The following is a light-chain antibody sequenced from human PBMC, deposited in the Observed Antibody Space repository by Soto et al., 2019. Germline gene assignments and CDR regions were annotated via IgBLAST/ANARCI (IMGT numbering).Light chain of an antibody. J-gene: IGKJ1*01. CDR1: QGIRND. Sequence: DIQMAQSPCSLSXSVGDXXXXXXXASQGIRNDLGWYQQKPGKAPKRLIYVASSLQSGVPSRFSGSGSGTEFTLTISSLQPDHFATYYCQHYNRYSEAFGQAITVDLK. V-gene: IGKV1-17*01. CDR3: QHYNRYSEA. CDR2: VAS.